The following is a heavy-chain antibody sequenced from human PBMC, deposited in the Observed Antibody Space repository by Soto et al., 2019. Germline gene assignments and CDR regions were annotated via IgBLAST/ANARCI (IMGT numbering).Heavy chain of an antibody. CDR2: IVVGSGNT. Sequence: SVKVSCKASGFTFTSSAVQWVRQARGERLEWIGWIVVGSGNTNYAQKFQERVTITRDMSKSTAYMELSSLRSEDTAVYYCAAGYFVDYYYYYGMDVWGQGTTVTVSS. J-gene: IGHJ6*02. CDR3: AAGYFVDYYYYYGMDV. V-gene: IGHV1-58*01. D-gene: IGHD3-9*01. CDR1: GFTFTSSA.